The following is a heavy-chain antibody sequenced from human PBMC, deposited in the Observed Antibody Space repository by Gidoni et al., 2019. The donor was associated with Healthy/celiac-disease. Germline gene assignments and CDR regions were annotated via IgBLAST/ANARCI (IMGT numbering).Heavy chain of an antibody. V-gene: IGHV3-33*01. D-gene: IGHD2-21*02. CDR2: IWYDGSNK. CDR1: GFPFSSYG. Sequence: QVQLVESGGGVVQPGRSLRLSCAAAGFPFSSYGMHWVRQAPGKGREWVAVIWYDGSNKYYADSVKGRFTISRDNSKNTLYLQMNSLRAEDTAVYYCARDRPVVVTAPSPYDIWGQGTMVTVSS. CDR3: ARDRPVVVTAPSPYDI. J-gene: IGHJ3*02.